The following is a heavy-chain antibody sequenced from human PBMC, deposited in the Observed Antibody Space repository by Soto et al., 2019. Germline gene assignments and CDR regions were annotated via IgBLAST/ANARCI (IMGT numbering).Heavy chain of an antibody. CDR3: AREAFQEPFFDY. V-gene: IGHV3-33*01. J-gene: IGHJ4*02. CDR2: IWYDGSNK. Sequence: QVQLVESGGGVVQPGRSLRLSCAASGFTFSSYGMHWVRQAPGKGLEWVAVIWYDGSNKYYADSVKGRFTISRDNSKNTLYLQMNGLRAEDTAVYYCAREAFQEPFFDYWGQGTLVTVSS. D-gene: IGHD1-26*01. CDR1: GFTFSSYG.